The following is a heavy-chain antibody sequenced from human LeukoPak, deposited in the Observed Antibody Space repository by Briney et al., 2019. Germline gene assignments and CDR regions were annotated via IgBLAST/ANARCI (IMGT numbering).Heavy chain of an antibody. V-gene: IGHV3-30*02. Sequence: GGSLRLSCGASGFVFDDYDMHWVRQAPGKGLEWVAFIRYDGTNKYYAVSVKGRFTISRDNSKNTLYLQMNSLRAEDRAVYYCARPLNCGGDCYSRFDYWGQGTLVTVSS. CDR2: IRYDGTNK. CDR1: GFVFDDYD. D-gene: IGHD2-21*02. CDR3: ARPLNCGGDCYSRFDY. J-gene: IGHJ4*02.